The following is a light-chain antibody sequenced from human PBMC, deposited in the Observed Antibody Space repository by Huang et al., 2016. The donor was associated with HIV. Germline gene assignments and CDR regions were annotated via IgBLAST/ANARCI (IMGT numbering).Light chain of an antibody. V-gene: IGKV3-20*01. CDR3: QQYDSSPTS. J-gene: IGKJ2*03. CDR1: QTINDNS. Sequence: EIVLTQSPGTLSLSPGEGATLSCRASQTINDNSLAWYQQKPGQAPSLLIYGASRRAAGVPDRFSGSGSGTDFTLTISRLEPEDCAVFYCQQYDSSPTSFGQGTKLEIK. CDR2: GAS.